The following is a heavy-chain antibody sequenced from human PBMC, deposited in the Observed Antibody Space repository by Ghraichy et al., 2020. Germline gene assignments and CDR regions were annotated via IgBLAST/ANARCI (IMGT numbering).Heavy chain of an antibody. Sequence: SETLSLTCTVWSGSIINEVAYWRWIRQHPGNDLVCSVRFNHNVNYHYSPSLKSRLTLILDMSESKISLKLYAVNSADTAVYYCARGSASKSPPENFYRLDVWGSATTVTVS. CDR2: FNHNVNY. J-gene: IGHJ6*02. V-gene: IGHV4-31*03. CDR3: ARGSASKSPPENFYRLDV. CDR1: SGSIINEVAY.